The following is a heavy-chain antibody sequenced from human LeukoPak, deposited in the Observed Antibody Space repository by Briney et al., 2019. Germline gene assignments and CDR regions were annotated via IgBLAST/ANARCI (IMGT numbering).Heavy chain of an antibody. CDR2: FDPDDGET. CDR3: AMVSKRRVGTTISTWGRPATS. Sequence: ASVKVSCTLSGYTPTDFTIHWVRQAHGKGLEWMGGFDPDDGETIYTEQVQGRVTMNEDISTGTVYMELSSLRSEDTAVYYCAMVSKRRVGTTISTWGRPATSWGQGTLVTVSS. V-gene: IGHV1-24*01. D-gene: IGHD1-26*01. CDR1: GYTPTDFT. J-gene: IGHJ5*02.